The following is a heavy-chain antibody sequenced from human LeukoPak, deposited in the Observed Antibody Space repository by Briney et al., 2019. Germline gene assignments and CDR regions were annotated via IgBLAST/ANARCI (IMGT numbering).Heavy chain of an antibody. D-gene: IGHD3-16*01. CDR3: ARVPRGGDRFDP. Sequence: SSETLSLTCTVSGYSISSGYYWGWIRQPPGKGLEWIGSIYHSGSTYYNPSLKSRVTISVDTSKNQFSLKLSSVTAADTAVYYCARVPRGGDRFDPWGQGTLVTVSS. J-gene: IGHJ5*02. V-gene: IGHV4-38-2*02. CDR2: IYHSGST. CDR1: GYSISSGYY.